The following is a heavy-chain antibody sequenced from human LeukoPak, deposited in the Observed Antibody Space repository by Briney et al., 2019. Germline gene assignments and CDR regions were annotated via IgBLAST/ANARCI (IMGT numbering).Heavy chain of an antibody. V-gene: IGHV3-11*01. CDR2: ITNSGDFV. J-gene: IGHJ4*02. D-gene: IGHD1-26*01. CDR3: AREARATPDF. Sequence: GGSLRLSCAASGFRFSGHYMSWLRQAPGKGLEWISYITNSGDFVNYADSVKGRFTISRDNAKNSLYLQMNSLRAEDTAVYYCAREARATPDFWGQGTVVTVSS. CDR1: GFRFSGHY.